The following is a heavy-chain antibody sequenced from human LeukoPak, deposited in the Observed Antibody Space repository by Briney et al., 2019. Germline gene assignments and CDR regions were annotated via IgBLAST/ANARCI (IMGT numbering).Heavy chain of an antibody. J-gene: IGHJ4*02. Sequence: GASVKVSCKASGYTFTSYYMHWVRQAPGQGLEWMGIINPSGGSTSYAQKFQGRVTMTRDTSTSTVYMELSRLRSDDTAVYYCATDLRIVGVTGGVFDYWGQGTLVTVSS. CDR2: INPSGGST. CDR3: ATDLRIVGVTGGVFDY. D-gene: IGHD1-26*01. V-gene: IGHV1-46*01. CDR1: GYTFTSYY.